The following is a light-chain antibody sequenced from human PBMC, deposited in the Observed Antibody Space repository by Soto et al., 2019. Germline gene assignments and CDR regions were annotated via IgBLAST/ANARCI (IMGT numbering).Light chain of an antibody. CDR3: LQHNSFPRT. CDR2: GAS. Sequence: DIQMTQSPSSLSASVGDRVTITCRASQGIRIDLGWFQQRPGKATKRLIYGASSLQSGVPSRFSGSGSGTEFTLTISNLQPEDFATYYCLQHNSFPRTCGQGTKVEIK. CDR1: QGIRID. V-gene: IGKV1-17*02. J-gene: IGKJ1*01.